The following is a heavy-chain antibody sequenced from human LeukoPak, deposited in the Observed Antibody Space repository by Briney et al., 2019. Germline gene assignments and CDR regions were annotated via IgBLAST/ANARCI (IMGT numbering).Heavy chain of an antibody. CDR1: GGSISSISSNNYH. D-gene: IGHD6-13*01. CDR3: ATLSSSWYNSFDP. Sequence: SETLSLTCIVSGGSISSISSNNYHWGWIRQPPGKGLEWIGSIYYSGSTFYNPSLKSRVTVSVGTSNNQFSLNLRSVTAADTAVYYCATLSSSWYNSFDPWGQGTLVTVSS. CDR2: IYYSGST. V-gene: IGHV4-39*01. J-gene: IGHJ5*02.